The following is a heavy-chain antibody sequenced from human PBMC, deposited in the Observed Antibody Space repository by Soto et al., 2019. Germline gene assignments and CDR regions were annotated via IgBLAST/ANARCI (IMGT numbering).Heavy chain of an antibody. J-gene: IGHJ4*02. Sequence: GESLKISCQCSGYTFSNFWIGWVRQLPGKGLEWMGIIYPGDHETRYSPSFHGKVTISADKSINTAYLQWSSLEASDTAFYSCARSPRSSPYFDYWGQGALVTVSS. CDR1: GYTFSNFW. D-gene: IGHD6-13*01. CDR3: ARSPRSSPYFDY. CDR2: IYPGDHET. V-gene: IGHV5-51*01.